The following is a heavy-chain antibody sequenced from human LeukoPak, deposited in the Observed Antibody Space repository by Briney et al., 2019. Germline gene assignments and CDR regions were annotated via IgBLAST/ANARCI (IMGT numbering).Heavy chain of an antibody. CDR1: GFTFSTFW. J-gene: IGHJ4*02. V-gene: IGHV3-7*01. D-gene: IGHD6-19*01. CDR3: AGGSGWLVHS. Sequence: GGSLRLSCAGSGFTFSTFWMTWVRQAPGKGLEWVANINQDGSVKNYVDSVKGRFTISRDNAKNSLYLQMNSLRGDDPALYYCAGGSGWLVHSWGLGTLVTVSS. CDR2: INQDGSVK.